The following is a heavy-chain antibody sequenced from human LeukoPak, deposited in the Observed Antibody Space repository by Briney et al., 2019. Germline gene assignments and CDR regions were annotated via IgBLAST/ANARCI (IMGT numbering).Heavy chain of an antibody. CDR1: GGTFSSYA. CDR3: ARDRLPMVQLGPPNWFDP. J-gene: IGHJ5*02. CDR2: IIPIFGTA. Sequence: ASVKVSCKASGGTFSSYAISWVRQAPGQGLEWMGGIIPIFGTANYAQKFQGRVTITADESTSTAYMELSSLRSEDTAVYYCARDRLPMVQLGPPNWFDPWGQGTLVTVSS. D-gene: IGHD6-25*01. V-gene: IGHV1-69*13.